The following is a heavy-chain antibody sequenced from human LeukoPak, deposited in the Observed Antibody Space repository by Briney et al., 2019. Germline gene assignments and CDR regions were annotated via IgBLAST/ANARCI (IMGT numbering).Heavy chain of an antibody. D-gene: IGHD6-19*01. Sequence: SGGSLRLSCAASGFTFSSYWMHWVRQAPGKGLVWVSRINSDGSSTSYADSVKGRFTISRDNVKNTLYLQMNSLRAEDTAVYYCASQQWLVSTFDIWGHGKMVTVSS. J-gene: IGHJ3*02. CDR2: INSDGSST. CDR1: GFTFSSYW. V-gene: IGHV3-74*01. CDR3: ASQQWLVSTFDI.